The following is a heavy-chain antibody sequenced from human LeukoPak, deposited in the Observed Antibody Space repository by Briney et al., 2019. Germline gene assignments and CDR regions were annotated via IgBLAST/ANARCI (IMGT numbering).Heavy chain of an antibody. Sequence: SETLSLTCAVYGGSVSGYYWNWIRQPPGKGLEWIGDINHSGSTNYNPSLKGRGTISVDTSKNQFSLKLSSVTAADTAVYYCARDRSSGWIDYWGQGTLVTVSS. CDR2: INHSGST. J-gene: IGHJ4*02. CDR1: GGSVSGYY. V-gene: IGHV4-34*01. CDR3: ARDRSSGWIDY. D-gene: IGHD6-19*01.